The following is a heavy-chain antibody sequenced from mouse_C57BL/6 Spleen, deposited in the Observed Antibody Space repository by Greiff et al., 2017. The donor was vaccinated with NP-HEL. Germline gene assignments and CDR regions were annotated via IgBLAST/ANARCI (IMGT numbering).Heavy chain of an antibody. CDR3: ARGSDLAWFDY. J-gene: IGHJ3*01. CDR1: GFTFSDYG. CDR2: ISSGSSTN. V-gene: IGHV5-17*01. Sequence: EVNVVESGGGLVKPGGSLKLSCAASGFTFSDYGMHWVRQAPEKGLEWVAYISSGSSTNYYADTVKGRFTISRDNAKNTLFLQMTSLRSEDTAMYYCARGSDLAWFDYWGQGTLVTVSS.